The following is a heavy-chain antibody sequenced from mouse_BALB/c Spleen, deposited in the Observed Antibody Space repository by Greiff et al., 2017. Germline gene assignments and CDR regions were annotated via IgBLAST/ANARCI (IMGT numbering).Heavy chain of an antibody. Sequence: QVQLKESGPGLVAPSQSLSITCTVSGFSLTSYGVHWVRQPPGKGLEWLGVIWAGGSTNYNSALMSRLSISKDNSKSQVFLKMNSQTDDTAMYYCARDTTGDFDYWGQGTTLTVSS. CDR1: GFSLTSYG. V-gene: IGHV2-9*02. CDR2: IWAGGST. J-gene: IGHJ2*01. CDR3: ARDTTGDFDY. D-gene: IGHD1-1*01.